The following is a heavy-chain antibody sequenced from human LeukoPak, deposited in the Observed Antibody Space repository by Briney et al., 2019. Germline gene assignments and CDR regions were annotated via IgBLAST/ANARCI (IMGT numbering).Heavy chain of an antibody. V-gene: IGHV4-39*01. Sequence: PSETLSLTCTVSGGSISSSSYYWGWIRQPPGKGLEWIGGIYYSGSTYYNPSLKSRVTISVDTSKNQFSLKLSSVTAADTAVYYCARMYGGNSKGDYWGQGTLVTVSS. D-gene: IGHD4-23*01. CDR1: GGSISSSSYY. CDR3: ARMYGGNSKGDY. CDR2: IYYSGST. J-gene: IGHJ4*02.